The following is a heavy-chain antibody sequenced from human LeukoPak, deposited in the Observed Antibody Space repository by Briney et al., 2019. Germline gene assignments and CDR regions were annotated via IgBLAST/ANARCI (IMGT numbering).Heavy chain of an antibody. CDR3: ASSGLGGSYNA. D-gene: IGHD1-26*01. V-gene: IGHV4-59*11. Sequence: SETLSLTCTVSGGSISSHYWSWIRQPPGKGPEWIGYIYYSGSTNYNPSLKSRVTISVDTSKNQFSLKLSSVTAADTAVYCASSGLGGSYNAWGQGTLVTVSS. J-gene: IGHJ5*02. CDR2: IYYSGST. CDR1: GGSISSHY.